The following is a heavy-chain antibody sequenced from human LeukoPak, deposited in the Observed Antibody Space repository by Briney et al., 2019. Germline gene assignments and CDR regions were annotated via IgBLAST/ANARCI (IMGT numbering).Heavy chain of an antibody. D-gene: IGHD5-24*01. J-gene: IGHJ4*02. CDR1: GASITSTNYF. V-gene: IGHV4-61*02. CDR2: LYASGST. CDR3: ARDGKEGGFNYDY. Sequence: SETLSLTCNVSGASITSTNYFWSWIRQPAGKGLQWIGRLYASGSTDYNPSLKSRVTISGDTSKNQFSLTLSSVTAADTAVYYCARDGKEGGFNYDYWGKGTLVTVSS.